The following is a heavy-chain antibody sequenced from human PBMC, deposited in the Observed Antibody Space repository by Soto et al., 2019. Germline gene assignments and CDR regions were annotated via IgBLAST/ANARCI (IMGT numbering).Heavy chain of an antibody. D-gene: IGHD5-18*01. CDR2: ISYDGSNK. Sequence: GGSLRLSCAASGCTFSSYVMHWVRQAPGKGLEWVAVISYDGSNKYYADSVKGRFTISRDNSKNTLYLQMNSLRAEDTAVYYCAKGLGYSYGKYYYYYGMDVWGQGTTVTVSS. CDR3: AKGLGYSYGKYYYYYGMDV. J-gene: IGHJ6*02. CDR1: GCTFSSYV. V-gene: IGHV3-30*18.